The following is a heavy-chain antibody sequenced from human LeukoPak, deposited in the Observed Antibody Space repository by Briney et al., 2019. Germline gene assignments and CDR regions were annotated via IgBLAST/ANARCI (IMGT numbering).Heavy chain of an antibody. V-gene: IGHV4-61*02. J-gene: IGHJ6*02. CDR3: ARDGFLSSYYYYYGMDV. CDR1: GGSISSCSYY. Sequence: SQTLSLTCTVSGGSISSCSYYWSWIRQPAGKGLEWIGRIYTSGSTYYNPSLKSRVTISVDTSKNQFSLKLSSVTAADTAVYYCARDGFLSSYYYYYGMDVWGQGTTVTVSS. D-gene: IGHD3-3*02. CDR2: IYTSGST.